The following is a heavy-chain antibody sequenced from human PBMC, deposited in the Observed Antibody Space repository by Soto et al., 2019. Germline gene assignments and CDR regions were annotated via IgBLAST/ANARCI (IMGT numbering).Heavy chain of an antibody. J-gene: IGHJ4*02. CDR1: GGSISSGDYY. CDR3: ARGGGSLFDY. Sequence: QVQLQESGPGLVKPSQTLSLTCTVSGGSISSGDYYWSRIRQPPGKGLEWIGYIYYSGSTYYNPSLKRRVTLSGGTAKNQFSLKLSSVTGADTAVYYCARGGGSLFDYWGQGTLVTVSS. CDR2: IYYSGST. V-gene: IGHV4-30-4*01. D-gene: IGHD5-12*01.